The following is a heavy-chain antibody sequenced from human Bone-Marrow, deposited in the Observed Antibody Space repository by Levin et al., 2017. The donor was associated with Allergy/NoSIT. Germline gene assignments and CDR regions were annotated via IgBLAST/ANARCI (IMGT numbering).Heavy chain of an antibody. CDR3: AGDIRNSGAY. Sequence: GGSLRLSCAVSGFIVRENYMNWVRQAPGKGLEWVSVMYSGGNTYYSDSVQGRFTISRDDAKNTLYLQMTSLRPEDTAVYYCAGDIRNSGAYWGQGTWVTVSS. D-gene: IGHD3-3*02. CDR2: MYSGGNT. V-gene: IGHV3-53*01. CDR1: GFIVRENY. J-gene: IGHJ1*01.